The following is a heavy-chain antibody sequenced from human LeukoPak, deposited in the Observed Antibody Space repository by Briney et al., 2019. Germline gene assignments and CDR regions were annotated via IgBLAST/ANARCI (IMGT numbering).Heavy chain of an antibody. CDR1: GGSISSYY. D-gene: IGHD5-18*01. CDR3: AREGNGYSYGYVDY. Sequence: KPSETLSLTCTVSGGSISSYYWSWIRQPPGKGMEWVGYIYYSGSTNYNPSLKSRVTISVDTSKNQFSLKLSSVTAAYTAVYYCAREGNGYSYGYVDYWGQGTLVTVSS. V-gene: IGHV4-59*01. CDR2: IYYSGST. J-gene: IGHJ4*02.